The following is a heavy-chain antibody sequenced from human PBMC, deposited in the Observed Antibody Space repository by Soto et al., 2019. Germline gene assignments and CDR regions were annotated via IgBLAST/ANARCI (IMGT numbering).Heavy chain of an antibody. CDR2: ISYDGSNK. CDR1: GFTFSSYA. Sequence: QVQLVESGGGVVQPGRSLRLSCAASGFTFSSYAMHWVRQAPGKGLEWVAVISYDGSNKYYADSVKGRFTISRDNSKNTLYLQMNSLRAEDTAVYYCARGGKQQLVRWYFDLWGRGTLVTVS. J-gene: IGHJ2*01. V-gene: IGHV3-30-3*01. D-gene: IGHD6-13*01. CDR3: ARGGKQQLVRWYFDL.